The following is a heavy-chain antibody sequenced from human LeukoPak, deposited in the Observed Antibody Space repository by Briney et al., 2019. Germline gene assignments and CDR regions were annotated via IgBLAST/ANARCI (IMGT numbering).Heavy chain of an antibody. D-gene: IGHD1-26*01. J-gene: IGHJ4*02. V-gene: IGHV3-7*01. CDR3: ARESIVGATVLFDY. Sequence: GGSLRLSCAASGFTFSSYWMSWVRQAPGKGLEEWANIKQDGSEKYYVDSVKSRFTISRDNAKSSLYLQMNGLRAEDKAVYYCARESIVGATVLFDYWGQGTLVTVSS. CDR1: GFTFSSYW. CDR2: IKQDGSEK.